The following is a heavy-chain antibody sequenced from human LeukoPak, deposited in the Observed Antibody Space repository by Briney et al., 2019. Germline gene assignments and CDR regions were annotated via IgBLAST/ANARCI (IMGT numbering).Heavy chain of an antibody. V-gene: IGHV3-53*01. CDR1: GFTVSSNY. CDR2: IYSGGNT. CDR3: ARGNYYDSSGHYSSFDY. D-gene: IGHD3-22*01. Sequence: GGSLRLSCSPSGFTVSSNYMSWVRQAPGKGLEWVSVIYSGGNTYYADSVKGRFTISRHNSKNTLYLQMNSLRAEDTAVYYCARGNYYDSSGHYSSFDYWGQGTLVTVSS. J-gene: IGHJ4*02.